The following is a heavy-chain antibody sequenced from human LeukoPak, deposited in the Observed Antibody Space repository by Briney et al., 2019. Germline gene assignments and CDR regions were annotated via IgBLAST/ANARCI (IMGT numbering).Heavy chain of an antibody. CDR1: GFTFSTYR. CDR3: SRGRYYLDS. CDR2: VDIDGSSA. Sequence: PGGSLRCSCAASGFTFSTYRMHWVRQAPGKGLVWVSHVDIDGSSATYADSVKGRFTISRDNAKNTLFLQMNSLRVEDTAVYYCSRGRYYLDSWGQGTLVTVSS. D-gene: IGHD3-16*01. J-gene: IGHJ4*02. V-gene: IGHV3-74*01.